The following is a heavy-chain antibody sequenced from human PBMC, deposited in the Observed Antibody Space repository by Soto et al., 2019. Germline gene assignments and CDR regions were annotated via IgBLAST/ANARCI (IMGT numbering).Heavy chain of an antibody. J-gene: IGHJ6*02. D-gene: IGHD2-15*01. CDR1: GFPLSSYA. V-gene: IGHV3-13*05. Sequence: GGSLILSCASSGFPLSSYAIHLVRKTTGKGLEWVSAIGAADDPYYLGSVKGRFTISRENAKNSLYLRMNSLRAEDTAVYYCARAYSGRLPRRADYYFAMDVWGQGTTVTVSS. CDR3: ARAYSGRLPRRADYYFAMDV. CDR2: IGAADDP.